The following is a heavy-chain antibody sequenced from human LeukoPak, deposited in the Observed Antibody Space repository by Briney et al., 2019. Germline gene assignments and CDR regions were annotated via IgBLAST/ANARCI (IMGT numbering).Heavy chain of an antibody. V-gene: IGHV3-30*04. Sequence: EGSLRLSCAASGFTFSSYAIHWVRQAPGKGLEWVAVISYDGSDKYFADSVKGRFTISRDNAKNSLYLQMNSLRAEDTALYYCAKDLFIAAAPMAFDIWGQGTMVTVSS. J-gene: IGHJ3*02. D-gene: IGHD6-13*01. CDR1: GFTFSSYA. CDR2: ISYDGSDK. CDR3: AKDLFIAAAPMAFDI.